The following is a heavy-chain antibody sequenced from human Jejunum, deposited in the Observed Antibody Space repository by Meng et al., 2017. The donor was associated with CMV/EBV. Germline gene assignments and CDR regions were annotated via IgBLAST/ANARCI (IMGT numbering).Heavy chain of an antibody. CDR3: ARRRELHNWFDP. V-gene: IGHV4-39*01. CDR2: IYYSGTT. D-gene: IGHD1-26*01. Sequence: SGGSISSSRYYWDWIRQPPGKGLGWIGRIYYSGTTYYNPSLKSRVTISVDTSKNQFSLKLSSVTAADTAVYYCARRRELHNWFDPWGQGTLVTVSS. CDR1: GGSISSSRYY. J-gene: IGHJ5*02.